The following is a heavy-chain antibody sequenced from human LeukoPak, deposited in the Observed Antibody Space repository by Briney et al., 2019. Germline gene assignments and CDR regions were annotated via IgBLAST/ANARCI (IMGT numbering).Heavy chain of an antibody. D-gene: IGHD1-26*01. J-gene: IGHJ4*02. V-gene: IGHV3-21*01. CDR3: ARSNTWELDY. CDR2: VSSSSYI. CDR1: GFTFSAYG. Sequence: GGSLRLSCAASGFTFSAYGMSWVRQAPGKGLEWVSSVSSSSYIYYADSVKGRFTISRDNAKNSLYLQMNSLRAEDTAVYYCARSNTWELDYWGQGTLVTVSS.